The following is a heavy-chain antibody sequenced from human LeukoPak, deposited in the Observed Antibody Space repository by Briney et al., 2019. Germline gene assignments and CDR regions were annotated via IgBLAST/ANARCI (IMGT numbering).Heavy chain of an antibody. Sequence: ASVKVSCKASGYTFTSYYMHWVRQAPGQGLEWMGIINPSGGSTSYAQKFQGRVTMTRDTSTSTVYMELSSLRSEDTAVYYCARESREGYSYGSYYYYYGMDVWGQGTTVTVSS. J-gene: IGHJ6*02. CDR1: GYTFTSYY. CDR2: INPSGGST. D-gene: IGHD5-18*01. V-gene: IGHV1-46*01. CDR3: ARESREGYSYGSYYYYYGMDV.